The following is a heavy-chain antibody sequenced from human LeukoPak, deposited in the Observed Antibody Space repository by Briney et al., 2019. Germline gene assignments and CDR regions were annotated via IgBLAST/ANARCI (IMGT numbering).Heavy chain of an antibody. D-gene: IGHD3-22*01. CDR2: ISSSSSTI. Sequence: GGSLRLSRAASGFTFSSYSMNWVRQAPGKGLEWVSYISSSSSTIYYADSVKGRFTISRDNAKNTLSLQMNSLGAEDTAVYYCATTYYYDRSGYAGYWGQGTLVTVSS. CDR1: GFTFSSYS. J-gene: IGHJ4*02. V-gene: IGHV3-48*04. CDR3: ATTYYYDRSGYAGY.